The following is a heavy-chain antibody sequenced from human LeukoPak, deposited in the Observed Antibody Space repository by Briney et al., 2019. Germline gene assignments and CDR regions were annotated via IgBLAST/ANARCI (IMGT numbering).Heavy chain of an antibody. CDR2: IKDGGIT. CDR1: SGSFSGYY. Sequence: SETLSLTCTVYSGSFSGYYWSWIRLPPGKGLEWIGEIKDGGITNYNPSLRSRVTISKDTSKNQFSLKLSSVTAADTAVYYCARDTYYYDSSGYWNYMDVWGKGTTVTVSS. J-gene: IGHJ6*03. CDR3: ARDTYYYDSSGYWNYMDV. V-gene: IGHV4-34*01. D-gene: IGHD3-22*01.